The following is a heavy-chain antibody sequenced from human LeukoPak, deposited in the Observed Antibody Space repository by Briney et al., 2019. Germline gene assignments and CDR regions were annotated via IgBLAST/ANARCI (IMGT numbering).Heavy chain of an antibody. Sequence: SETLSLTCTVSGGSISSSSYYWGWIRQPPGKGLEWIGTIYYSGSTYYNPSLKSRVTISVDTSKNQFSLKLSSVTAADTAVYYCARGPLGYCSSISCYDGDYFDFWGQGTLVTVSS. V-gene: IGHV4-39*01. J-gene: IGHJ4*02. CDR2: IYYSGST. D-gene: IGHD2-2*01. CDR1: GGSISSSSYY. CDR3: ARGPLGYCSSISCYDGDYFDF.